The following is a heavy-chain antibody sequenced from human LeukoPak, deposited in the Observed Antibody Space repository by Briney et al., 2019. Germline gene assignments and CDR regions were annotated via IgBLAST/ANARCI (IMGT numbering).Heavy chain of an antibody. CDR1: GYTFTSYY. CDR3: ARVREMATITSNAFDI. J-gene: IGHJ3*02. D-gene: IGHD5-24*01. V-gene: IGHV1-46*01. CDR2: INPSGGST. Sequence: ASVKVSCKASGYTFTSYYMHWVRQAPGPGLEWMGIINPSGGSTSYAQKFQGRVTMTRDTSTSTVYMELSSLRSEDTAVYYCARVREMATITSNAFDIWGQGTMVTVSS.